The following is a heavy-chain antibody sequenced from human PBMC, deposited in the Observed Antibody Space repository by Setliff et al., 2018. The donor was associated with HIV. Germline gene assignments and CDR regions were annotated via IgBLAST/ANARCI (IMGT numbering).Heavy chain of an antibody. J-gene: IGHJ4*02. V-gene: IGHV1-18*01. CDR1: TNTFLNYG. CDR2: ISVHNDNS. D-gene: IGHD2-21*02. CDR3: ARDVGYWTATSCQTGFDY. Sequence: ASVKVSCKASTNTFLNYGISWVRQAPGQGLEWMGWISVHNDNSNYAQRFRDRFTMTTDIPTSTAYMELRGLRSDDTAVYYCARDVGYWTATSCQTGFDYWCQGTLVTVSS.